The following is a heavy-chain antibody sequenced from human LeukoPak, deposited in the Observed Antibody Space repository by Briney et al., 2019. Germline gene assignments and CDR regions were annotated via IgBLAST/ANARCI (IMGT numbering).Heavy chain of an antibody. CDR1: GFTFSTYA. CDR3: ARVGRYYDSSGSVDY. Sequence: GGSLRLSCEASGFTFSTYAMSWVRQAPGKGLEWVSGISGSGSITYYADSVKGRFTISRDNAKNSLYLQMNSLRAEDTAVYYCARVGRYYDSSGSVDYWGQGTLVTVSS. J-gene: IGHJ4*02. CDR2: ISGSGSIT. D-gene: IGHD3-22*01. V-gene: IGHV3-23*01.